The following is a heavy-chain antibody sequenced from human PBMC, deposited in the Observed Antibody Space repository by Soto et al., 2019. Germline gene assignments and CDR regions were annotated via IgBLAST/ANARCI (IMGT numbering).Heavy chain of an antibody. J-gene: IGHJ6*02. CDR3: ARSGGDYYYYYGMDV. CDR1: GGTFRSYA. D-gene: IGHD2-21*02. CDR2: IIPIFGTA. Sequence: VASVKVSCKASGGTFRSYAISWVRQAPGQGLEWMGGIIPIFGTANYAQKFQGRVTITADESTSTAYMELSSLRSEDTAVYYCARSGGDYYYYYGMDVWGQGTTVTVSS. V-gene: IGHV1-69*13.